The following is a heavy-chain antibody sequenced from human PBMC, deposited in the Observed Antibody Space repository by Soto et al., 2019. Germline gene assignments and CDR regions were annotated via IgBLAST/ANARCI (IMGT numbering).Heavy chain of an antibody. CDR3: ASPASHSGWLQYTDAFDI. Sequence: SVKVSCKASGGTFSSYAISWVRQAPGQGLEWMGGIIPIFGTANYAQKFQGRVTITADESTSTAYMELSSLRSEDTAVYYCASPASHSGWLQYTDAFDIWGQGTMVTVSS. J-gene: IGHJ3*02. CDR2: IIPIFGTA. V-gene: IGHV1-69*13. D-gene: IGHD5-12*01. CDR1: GGTFSSYA.